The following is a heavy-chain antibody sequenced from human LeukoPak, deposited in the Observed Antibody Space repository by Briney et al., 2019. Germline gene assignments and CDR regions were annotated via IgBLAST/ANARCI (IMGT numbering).Heavy chain of an antibody. J-gene: IGHJ6*02. CDR2: ISSSGTTI. Sequence: PGGSLRLSCAASGFTFSTYEMNWVRQAPGKGLEWVSKISSSGTTINYADSVKGRFTISRDNAKNSLYLQMNSLRAEDTAVYYCAREGKTIYGDVWGQGTTATVSS. V-gene: IGHV3-48*03. CDR3: AREGKTIYGDV. CDR1: GFTFSTYE. D-gene: IGHD3-3*01.